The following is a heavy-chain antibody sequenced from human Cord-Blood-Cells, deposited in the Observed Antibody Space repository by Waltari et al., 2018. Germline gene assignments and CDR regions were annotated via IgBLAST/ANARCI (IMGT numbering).Heavy chain of an antibody. D-gene: IGHD3-10*01. J-gene: IGHJ3*02. Sequence: EVQLVESGGGLVQPGRSLRLSCAAPGFIFDDLALHWVRQAPGKGLEWVSGISWNSGSIGYADSVKGRFTISRDNAKNSLYLQMNSLRAEDMALYYCAKARRGAFDIWGQGTMVTVSS. V-gene: IGHV3-9*03. CDR3: AKARRGAFDI. CDR2: ISWNSGSI. CDR1: GFIFDDLA.